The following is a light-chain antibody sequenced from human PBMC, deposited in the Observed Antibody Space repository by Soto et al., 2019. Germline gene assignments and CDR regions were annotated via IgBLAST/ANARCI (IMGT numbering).Light chain of an antibody. CDR1: QDIRND. J-gene: IGKJ1*01. CDR2: AAS. Sequence: AIQMTQSPSSLSVSVGDRVTITCRASQDIRNDLGWYQQKPGKAPKVLIYAASSLHSGVPSRFSGSGSGTDFTLTISSLQPEDFATYYCLQDYNYPWTFGQGTKVEIK. V-gene: IGKV1-6*01. CDR3: LQDYNYPWT.